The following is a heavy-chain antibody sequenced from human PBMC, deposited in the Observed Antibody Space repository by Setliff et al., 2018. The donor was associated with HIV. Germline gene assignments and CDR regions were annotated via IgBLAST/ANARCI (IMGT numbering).Heavy chain of an antibody. CDR2: IIPIFGMA. CDR3: ARAEFLGPESDFDI. Sequence: SVKVSCKASGDIFNNNAINWVRQAPGQGLEWMGRIIPIFGMANYARKFQGRVTITADKPTSTAYLELSSLTYDDTAIYYCARAEFLGPESDFDIWGQGTMVTVSS. CDR1: GDIFNNNA. D-gene: IGHD3-10*01. J-gene: IGHJ3*02. V-gene: IGHV1-69*04.